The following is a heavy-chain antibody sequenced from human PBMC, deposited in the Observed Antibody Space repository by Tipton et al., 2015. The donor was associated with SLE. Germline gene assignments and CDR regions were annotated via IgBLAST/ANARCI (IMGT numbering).Heavy chain of an antibody. J-gene: IGHJ6*03. D-gene: IGHD1-26*01. V-gene: IGHV4-61*09. CDR1: GGSITSGHY. CDR3: ARPGAPGCQSYYMDV. CDR2: IYMSGST. Sequence: TLSLTCTVSGGSITSGHYWTWIRPPAGRGLEWIGHIYMSGSTNNNPSLKSRVTISQDTSKNQFSLKLASVTAADTAVYYCARPGAPGCQSYYMDVWGKGTSVTVSS.